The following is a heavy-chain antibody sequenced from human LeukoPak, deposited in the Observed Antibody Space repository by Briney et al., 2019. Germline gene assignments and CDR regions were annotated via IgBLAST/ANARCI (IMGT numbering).Heavy chain of an antibody. CDR1: GFTVSSNY. CDR3: ARGYDLYGGNSLRAFDI. J-gene: IGHJ3*02. D-gene: IGHD4-23*01. Sequence: GGSLRLSCAASGFTVSSNYMSWVRQAPGKGLEWVSVIYSGGSTYYADSVKGRFTISRDNSKNTLYLQMNSLRAEDTAVYYCARGYDLYGGNSLRAFDIWGQGTMVTVSS. V-gene: IGHV3-53*01. CDR2: IYSGGST.